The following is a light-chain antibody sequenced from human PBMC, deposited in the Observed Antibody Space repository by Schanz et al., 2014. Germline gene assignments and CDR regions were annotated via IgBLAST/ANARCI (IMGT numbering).Light chain of an antibody. V-gene: IGKV3-15*01. CDR2: GSS. J-gene: IGKJ4*01. CDR3: QKYNSAPPLT. CDR1: QSVSSN. Sequence: DIVMTQSPVTLSVSPGERATLSCWASQSVSSNLAWYQQKPGQAPRLLIYGSSNRATGVPARFSGSGSGTEFTLTISSLQPEDVATYYCQKYNSAPPLTFGGGTKVEIK.